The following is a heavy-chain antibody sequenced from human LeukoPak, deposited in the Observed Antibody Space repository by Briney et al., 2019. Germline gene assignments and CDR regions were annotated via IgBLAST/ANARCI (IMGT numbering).Heavy chain of an antibody. D-gene: IGHD3-10*01. CDR2: IYYSGST. J-gene: IGHJ4*02. CDR3: ARVFGYYFDY. CDR1: GGSISSSSFY. V-gene: IGHV4-39*01. Sequence: SETLSLTCTVSGGSISSSSFYWGWIRQPPGKGLEWIGSIYYSGSTYYNPSLKSRVTISIDTSKNQFSLKLSSVTAADTAVYYCARVFGYYFDYWGQGTLVTASS.